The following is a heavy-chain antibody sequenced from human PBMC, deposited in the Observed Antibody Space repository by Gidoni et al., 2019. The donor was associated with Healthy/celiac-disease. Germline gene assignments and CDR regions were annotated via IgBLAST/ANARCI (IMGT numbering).Heavy chain of an antibody. CDR2: IYYSGST. D-gene: IGHD2-15*01. Sequence: QVQLQESGPGLVKPSETLPLTCTVSGGSINSYYWSWIRQPPGKGLEWIGYIYYSGSTNYNPSLKSRVTISVDTSKNQFSLKLSSVTAADTAVYYCARGRIYFDYGGQGTLVTVSS. J-gene: IGHJ4*02. CDR1: GGSINSYY. V-gene: IGHV4-59*01. CDR3: ARGRIYFDY.